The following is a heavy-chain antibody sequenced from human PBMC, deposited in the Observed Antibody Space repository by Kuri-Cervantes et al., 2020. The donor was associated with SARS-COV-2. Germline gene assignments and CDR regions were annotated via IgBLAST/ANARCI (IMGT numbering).Heavy chain of an antibody. D-gene: IGHD3-10*01. CDR1: GGSISSYY. CDR2: IYYSGST. CDR3: ARLAYYYGSGSYYNVLFFDY. J-gene: IGHJ4*02. Sequence: GSLRLSCTVSGGSISSYYWSWIRQPPGKGLEWIGYIYYSGSTNYNPSLKSRVTVSVDTSKNQFSLKLSSVTAADTAVYYCARLAYYYGSGSYYNVLFFDYWGQGTLVTVSS. V-gene: IGHV4-59*12.